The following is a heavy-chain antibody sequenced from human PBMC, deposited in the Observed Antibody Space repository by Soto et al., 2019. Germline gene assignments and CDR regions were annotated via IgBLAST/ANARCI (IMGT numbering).Heavy chain of an antibody. CDR2: MSYDGNNQ. V-gene: IGHV3-30*18. CDR3: AKALGELSPESFDY. D-gene: IGHD3-16*02. J-gene: IGHJ4*02. CDR1: GFTFSSYA. Sequence: QVQLVESGGGVVQPGRSLRLSCVASGFTFSSYAMHWVRQAPCKGLEWEAIMSYDGNNQYYAGSVKGRFTISRDNFKNTLYLQMNSLRAEDRAVYYCAKALGELSPESFDYWGQGILVTVSS.